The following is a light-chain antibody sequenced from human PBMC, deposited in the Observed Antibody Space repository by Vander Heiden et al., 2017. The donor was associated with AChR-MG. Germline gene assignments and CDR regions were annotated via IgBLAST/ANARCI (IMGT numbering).Light chain of an antibody. CDR2: WAS. V-gene: IGKV4-1*01. CDR3: QQYYSTPPA. CDR1: QTILYTSNDESS. J-gene: IGKJ4*01. Sequence: IVVAQSPDSLAGSLGERANINCKSSQTILYTSNDESSLAWYQQKPGQPPKVLIYWASTRESGVPDRFSGSGSGTDFTLTIGSLQPEDVAVYYCQQYYSTPPAFGGGTKVEIK.